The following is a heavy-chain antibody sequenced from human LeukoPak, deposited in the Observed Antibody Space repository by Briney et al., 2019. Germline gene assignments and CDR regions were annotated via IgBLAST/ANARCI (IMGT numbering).Heavy chain of an antibody. D-gene: IGHD3-22*01. V-gene: IGHV3-30*18. Sequence: GGSLRLSCAASGFTFSDYWMNWVRQAPGKGLEWVAVISYDGSNKYYADPVKGRFTISRDNSKNTLYLQMNSLRAEDTAVYYCAKDPYYYDSSGYYDYWGQGTLVTVSS. CDR1: GFTFSDYW. CDR3: AKDPYYYDSSGYYDY. J-gene: IGHJ4*02. CDR2: ISYDGSNK.